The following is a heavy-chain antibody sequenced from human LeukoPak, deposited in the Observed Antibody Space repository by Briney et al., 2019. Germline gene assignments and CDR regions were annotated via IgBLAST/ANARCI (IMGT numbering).Heavy chain of an antibody. Sequence: ASVKVSCKASGYTFTGYYMHWVRQAPGQGLEWMGWISAYNGNTNYAQKLQGRVTMTTDTSTSTAYMELRSLRSDDTAVYYCARARTYYDFWSGQYYFDYWGQGTLVTVSS. CDR2: ISAYNGNT. CDR1: GYTFTGYY. D-gene: IGHD3-3*01. CDR3: ARARTYYDFWSGQYYFDY. V-gene: IGHV1-18*04. J-gene: IGHJ4*02.